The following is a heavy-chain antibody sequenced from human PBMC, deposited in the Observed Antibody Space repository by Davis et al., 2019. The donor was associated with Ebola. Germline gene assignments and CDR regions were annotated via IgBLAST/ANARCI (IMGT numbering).Heavy chain of an antibody. J-gene: IGHJ6*02. D-gene: IGHD5-24*01. V-gene: IGHV1-69*13. CDR2: IIPIFGTA. CDR1: GGTFSSYA. Sequence: SVKVSCKASGGTFSSYAISWVRQAPGQGLEWMGGIIPIFGTANYAQKFQGRVTITADESTSTAYMELSSLRSEDTAVYYCARGRLQYTYYYYGMDVWGQGTTVTVSS. CDR3: ARGRLQYTYYYYGMDV.